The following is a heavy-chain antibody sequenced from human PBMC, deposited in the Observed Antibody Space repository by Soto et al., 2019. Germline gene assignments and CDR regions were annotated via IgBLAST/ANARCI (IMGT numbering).Heavy chain of an antibody. CDR2: INSDGSST. Sequence: EVQLVESGGGLVQPGGSLRLSCAASGFTFSRYWMHWVRQAPGKGLVWVSRINSDGSSTAYEDSVKGRLTISRDNAKSTLYLQMKSLRAEDKALYYCVRGAGGTGWHFHMWGQGTMVTVSS. CDR3: VRGAGGTGWHFHM. D-gene: IGHD3-10*01. CDR1: GFTFSRYW. J-gene: IGHJ3*02. V-gene: IGHV3-74*01.